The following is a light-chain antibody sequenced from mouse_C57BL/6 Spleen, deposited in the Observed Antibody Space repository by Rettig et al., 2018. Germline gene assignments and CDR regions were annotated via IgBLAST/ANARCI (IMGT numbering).Light chain of an antibody. V-gene: IGKV5-39*01. Sequence: VTPGDRVSLSCRASQSISDYLHWYQQKSHESPRLLIKYASQSISGIPSRFSGSGSGSDFTLSINSVEPEDVGVYYCQNGHSFPLTFGAGTKLELK. CDR3: QNGHSFPLT. CDR2: YAS. J-gene: IGKJ5*01. CDR1: QSISDY.